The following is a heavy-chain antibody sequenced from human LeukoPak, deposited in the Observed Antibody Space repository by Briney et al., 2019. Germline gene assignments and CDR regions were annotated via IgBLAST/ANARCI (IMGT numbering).Heavy chain of an antibody. J-gene: IGHJ3*01. Sequence: SETLSLTCTVPGGSISSYYWYWIRQPPGKGLEWIGYIYYSGSTNYNPSLKSRVTTLVDTSKNKFSLRLSSVTAADTAVYYCTREYSSSAGRRAFDFWGQGTMVTVSS. V-gene: IGHV4-59*08. CDR2: IYYSGST. CDR1: GGSISSYY. CDR3: TREYSSSAGRRAFDF. D-gene: IGHD6-6*01.